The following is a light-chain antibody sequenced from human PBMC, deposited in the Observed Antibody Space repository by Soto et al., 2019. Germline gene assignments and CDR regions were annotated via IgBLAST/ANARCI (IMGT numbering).Light chain of an antibody. CDR3: QQYEHIPQGGNLAQYT. J-gene: IGKJ2*01. CDR2: DAS. Sequence: DIQMTQSPSSLSASVGDRVTITCQASQDIDIYLNWFQQKPGKAPKLLIYDASKLEPGVPSRFRGGGSGTDFTFSISSLQPEDIATYYCQQYEHIPQGGNLAQYTFGQGT. CDR1: QDIDIY. V-gene: IGKV1-33*01.